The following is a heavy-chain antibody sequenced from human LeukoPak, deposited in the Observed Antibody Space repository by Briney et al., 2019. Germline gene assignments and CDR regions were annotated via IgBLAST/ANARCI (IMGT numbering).Heavy chain of an antibody. CDR2: INPSGGTT. Sequence: ASVKVSCKASGYTFTSYYMHWVRQAPGQGLEWMGLINPSGGTTRYAQKFQGRVTMTRDLSTSTDCMELSSLRSDDTAVYFCARDNSVGDYAWWFDPWGQGTLVTVSS. CDR3: ARDNSVGDYAWWFDP. J-gene: IGHJ5*02. V-gene: IGHV1-46*01. D-gene: IGHD1-26*01. CDR1: GYTFTSYY.